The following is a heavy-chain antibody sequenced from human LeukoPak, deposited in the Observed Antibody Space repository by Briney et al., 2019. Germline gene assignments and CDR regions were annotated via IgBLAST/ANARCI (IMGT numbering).Heavy chain of an antibody. V-gene: IGHV3-9*01. CDR1: GFTIYGYA. CDR2: ISWNSGNI. CDR3: ARGDYYDSSGYLMGSNYYYYYMDV. Sequence: GRSLRLSCAASGFTIYGYAMHWVRLTPGKGLEWVSGISWNSGNIGYADSVKGRFTISRDNAENSLYLQMNSLRAEDTALYYCARGDYYDSSGYLMGSNYYYYYMDVWGKGTTVTVSS. J-gene: IGHJ6*03. D-gene: IGHD3-22*01.